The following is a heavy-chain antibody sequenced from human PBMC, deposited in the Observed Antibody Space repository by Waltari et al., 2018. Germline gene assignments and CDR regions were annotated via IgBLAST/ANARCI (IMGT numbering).Heavy chain of an antibody. J-gene: IGHJ5*02. V-gene: IGHV3-53*01. Sequence: EVQLVESGGGLIQPGGSLRLSCAASGFTVSRNYMSWVRQAPGKGLEWVSVIYSGGRTYYADSVKGRFTISRDNSKNTLYLQMNSLRAEDTAVYYCAREVTIFGVVMTNWFDPWGQGTLVTVSS. D-gene: IGHD3-3*01. CDR1: GFTVSRNY. CDR3: AREVTIFGVVMTNWFDP. CDR2: IYSGGRT.